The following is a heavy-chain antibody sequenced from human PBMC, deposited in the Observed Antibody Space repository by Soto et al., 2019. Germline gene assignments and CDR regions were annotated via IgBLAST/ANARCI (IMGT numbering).Heavy chain of an antibody. D-gene: IGHD1-26*01. CDR1: GFTFSRYW. Sequence: PGGSLRLSCAASGFTFSRYWMSWVRKAPGKGLEWVANIKQDGSEKYYVDSAKGRFTISRDNAKNSLSLQMNSLRAEDTAVYYCARDFAGIGGAFDIWGQGTMVTVSS. CDR3: ARDFAGIGGAFDI. CDR2: IKQDGSEK. V-gene: IGHV3-7*01. J-gene: IGHJ3*02.